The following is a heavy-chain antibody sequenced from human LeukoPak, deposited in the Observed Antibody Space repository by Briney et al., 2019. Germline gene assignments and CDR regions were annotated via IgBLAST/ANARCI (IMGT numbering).Heavy chain of an antibody. CDR3: AKDNFGIVGATDVLDY. CDR1: GFTFSSYA. V-gene: IGHV3-23*01. J-gene: IGHJ4*02. CDR2: ISGSGAST. Sequence: GGSLRLSCAASGFTFSSYAMSWVRQAPGKGLEWVSSISGSGASTYYADSVRGRFTISRDNSKNTLYLQMNSLRAEDTAIYYCAKDNFGIVGATDVLDYWGQGTLVTVSS. D-gene: IGHD1-26*01.